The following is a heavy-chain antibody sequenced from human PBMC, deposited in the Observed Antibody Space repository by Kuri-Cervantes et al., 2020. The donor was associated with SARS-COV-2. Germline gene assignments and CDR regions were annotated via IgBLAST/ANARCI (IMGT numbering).Heavy chain of an antibody. CDR3: ARDGGYSYGYQDY. D-gene: IGHD5-18*01. J-gene: IGHJ4*02. CDR2: INSDGSST. V-gene: IGHV3-74*01. Sequence: GESLKISCSASGFTFSSYWMHWVRQAPGKGLVWVSRINSDGSSTSYAGSVKGRFTISRDNAKNTLYLQMNSLRAEDTAVYYCARDGGYSYGYQDYWGQGTLVTVSS. CDR1: GFTFSSYW.